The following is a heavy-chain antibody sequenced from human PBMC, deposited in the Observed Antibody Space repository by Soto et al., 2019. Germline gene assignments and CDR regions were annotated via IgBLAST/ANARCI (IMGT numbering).Heavy chain of an antibody. Sequence: PETLSLTCAVYGGSFSGYYWSWIRQPPGKGLEWIGEINHSGSTNYNPSLKSRVTISVDTSKNQFSLKLSSVTAADTAVYYCARNYYDSSGYYYDYFDYWGQGTLVTVSS. CDR3: ARNYYDSSGYYYDYFDY. J-gene: IGHJ4*02. D-gene: IGHD3-22*01. CDR2: INHSGST. V-gene: IGHV4-34*01. CDR1: GGSFSGYY.